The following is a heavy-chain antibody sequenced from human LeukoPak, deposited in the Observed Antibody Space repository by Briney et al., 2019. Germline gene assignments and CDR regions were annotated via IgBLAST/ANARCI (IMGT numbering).Heavy chain of an antibody. Sequence: GGSLRLSCAASGFTFSSYGMHWVRQAPGKGLEWVAFIWYDGTNKYYTDSVKGRFTISRDNSKNTLYLQMNSLRAEDTAVYYCAKDKQDDFWSGYYTWGQGTLVTVSS. CDR1: GFTFSSYG. J-gene: IGHJ4*02. CDR3: AKDKQDDFWSGYYT. CDR2: IWYDGTNK. V-gene: IGHV3-30*02. D-gene: IGHD3-3*01.